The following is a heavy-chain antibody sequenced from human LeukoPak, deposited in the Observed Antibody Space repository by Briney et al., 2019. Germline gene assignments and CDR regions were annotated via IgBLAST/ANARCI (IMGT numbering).Heavy chain of an antibody. CDR1: GFTFGDYA. V-gene: IGHV3-49*04. J-gene: IGHJ4*02. CDR3: TRERSGWYYFDY. Sequence: GGSLRLSCTASGFTFGDYAMSWVRQAPGKGLEWVGFIRSKAYGGTTEYAASVKGRFTISRDDSKSIAYLQMNSLKTEDTAVYYCTRERSGWYYFDYWGQGTLVTVSS. D-gene: IGHD6-19*01. CDR2: IRSKAYGGTT.